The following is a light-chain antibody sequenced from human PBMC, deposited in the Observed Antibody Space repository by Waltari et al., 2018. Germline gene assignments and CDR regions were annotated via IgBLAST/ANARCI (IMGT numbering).Light chain of an antibody. CDR3: CSYAGSYTYV. V-gene: IGLV2-11*01. Sequence: SALTQPRSVSGSPGQSVTISCPGTSSNVGTSKYVSWYQQHPGKAPRLIIYDVYKRPSGVPDRFSGSKSGNTASLTISGLQAEDEADYYCCSYAGSYTYVFGSVTEVTVL. CDR2: DVY. J-gene: IGLJ1*01. CDR1: SSNVGTSKY.